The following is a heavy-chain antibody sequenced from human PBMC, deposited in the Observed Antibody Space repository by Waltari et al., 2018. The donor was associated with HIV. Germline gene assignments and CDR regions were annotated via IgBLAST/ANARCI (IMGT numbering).Heavy chain of an antibody. V-gene: IGHV1-24*01. CDR2: VEPKDGKK. CDR3: ATSITDSSGWSTTYYGMDV. CDR1: GYTLTELS. J-gene: IGHJ6*02. D-gene: IGHD6-19*01. Sequence: QVQLVPSGAEVKKPGASVKVSCKVSGYTLTELSMHWVRQAPGKGLEWMGVVEPKDGKKNYAQKFQSRVTITEDTSTYTAYMELSRLRSEDTAVYYCATSITDSSGWSTTYYGMDVWGQGTTVTVSS.